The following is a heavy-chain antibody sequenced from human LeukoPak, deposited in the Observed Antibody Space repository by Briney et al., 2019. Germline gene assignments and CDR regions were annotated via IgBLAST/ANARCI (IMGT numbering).Heavy chain of an antibody. D-gene: IGHD6-19*01. Sequence: VXQAPGKGLXXXXXINSDGSSTSYADSVKGRFTISRDNAKNTLYMQMNSLRAEDTAVYYCTRLEFPSGWYRVDYWGQGTLVTVSS. V-gene: IGHV3-74*01. CDR3: TRLEFPSGWYRVDY. J-gene: IGHJ4*02. CDR2: INSDGSST.